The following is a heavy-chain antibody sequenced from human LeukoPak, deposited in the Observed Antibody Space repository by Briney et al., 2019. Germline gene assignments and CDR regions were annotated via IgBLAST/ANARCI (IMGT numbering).Heavy chain of an antibody. CDR3: AKDLAYRGGDCYSY. J-gene: IGHJ4*02. D-gene: IGHD2-21*02. V-gene: IGHV3-23*01. Sequence: GGSLRLSCAASGFTFSSYAMSWVRQAPGKGLEWVSAISGSGGGRYYADAVKGRFTISRENSKYTLYLQMHSQRAEDTAVYYCAKDLAYRGGDCYSYWGQGTLVTVSS. CDR1: GFTFSSYA. CDR2: ISGSGGGR.